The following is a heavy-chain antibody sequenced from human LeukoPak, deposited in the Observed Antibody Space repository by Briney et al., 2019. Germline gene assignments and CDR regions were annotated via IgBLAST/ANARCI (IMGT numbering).Heavy chain of an antibody. D-gene: IGHD2-15*01. J-gene: IGHJ4*02. CDR3: ARLGYCSGGSCEAKRFDY. V-gene: IGHV4-39*01. CDR2: IYYSGST. Sequence: PSETLSLTCTVSGGSISSSSYYWGWIRQPPGKGLEWIGSIYYSGSTYYNPSLKSRATISVDTSKNQFSLKLSSVTAADTAVYYCARLGYCSGGSCEAKRFDYWGQGTLVTVSS. CDR1: GGSISSSSYY.